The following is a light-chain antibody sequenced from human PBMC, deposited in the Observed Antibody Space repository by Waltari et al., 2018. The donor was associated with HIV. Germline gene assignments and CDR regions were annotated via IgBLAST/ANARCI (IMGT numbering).Light chain of an antibody. J-gene: IGLJ1*01. CDR2: DVS. CDR1: SSDVGGYNY. Sequence: QSALTQPASVSGSPGQSITISCTGTSSDVGGYNYVSWYQQHPGKAPKLMIYDVSNRPSGVSNRFSGSKSGNTASLTISGLQAEDEADYYCSSYTSSRFGTGTKVTVL. CDR3: SSYTSSR. V-gene: IGLV2-14*03.